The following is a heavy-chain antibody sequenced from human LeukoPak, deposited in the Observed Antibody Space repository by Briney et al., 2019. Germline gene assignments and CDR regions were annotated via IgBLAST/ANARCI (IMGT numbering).Heavy chain of an antibody. V-gene: IGHV3-23*01. D-gene: IGHD3-10*01. J-gene: IGHJ4*02. Sequence: GGSLRLSCAASGFTFSSYAMSWVRQAPGKGLEWVSAISGSGGSTYYADSVRGRFTISRDNSKNTLYLQMNSLRAEDTAVYYCAKGFPLLWFGESSFDYWGQGTLVTVSS. CDR2: ISGSGGST. CDR1: GFTFSSYA. CDR3: AKGFPLLWFGESSFDY.